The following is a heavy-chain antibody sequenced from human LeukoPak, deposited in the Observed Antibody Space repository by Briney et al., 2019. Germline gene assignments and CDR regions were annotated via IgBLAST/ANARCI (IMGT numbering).Heavy chain of an antibody. V-gene: IGHV3-30*02. CDR3: ARDYGSGSYSLDY. D-gene: IGHD3-10*01. CDR2: IPYGGSDK. CDR1: GFTLSTYN. J-gene: IGHJ4*02. Sequence: GGALRLSCAASGFTLSTYNFHWVRQAPGKGLEWVAFIPYGGSDKYYADSVKGRFTISRDNSKNTLFLQMNSRKTEDTAVYYCARDYGSGSYSLDYWGQGTLVTVSS.